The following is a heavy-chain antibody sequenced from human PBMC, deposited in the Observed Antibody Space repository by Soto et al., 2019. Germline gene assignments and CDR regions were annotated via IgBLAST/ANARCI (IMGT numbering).Heavy chain of an antibody. CDR2: IKSKTDGGTT. J-gene: IGHJ6*04. CDR3: TTDFKFLEWLSDV. V-gene: IGHV3-15*01. CDR1: GFTFSNAW. D-gene: IGHD3-3*01. Sequence: LGVSLRLSCAASGFTFSNAWMSWVRQAPVKGLEWVGRIKSKTDGGTTDYAAPVKGRFTISRDDSKNTLYLQMNSLKTEDTAVYYCTTDFKFLEWLSDVWGKGTTVTVSS.